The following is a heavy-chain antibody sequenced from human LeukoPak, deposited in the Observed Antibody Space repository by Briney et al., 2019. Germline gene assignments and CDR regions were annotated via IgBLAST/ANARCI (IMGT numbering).Heavy chain of an antibody. V-gene: IGHV1-69*05. J-gene: IGHJ5*02. CDR2: IIPIFGTA. D-gene: IGHD6-13*01. Sequence: APVKVSCKASGGTFSSYAISWVRQAPGQGLEWMGRIIPIFGTANYAQKFQGRVTITTDESTSTAYMELSSLRSEDTAVYYCARDTLGSSSWYVGGFDPWGQGTLVTVSS. CDR3: ARDTLGSSSWYVGGFDP. CDR1: GGTFSSYA.